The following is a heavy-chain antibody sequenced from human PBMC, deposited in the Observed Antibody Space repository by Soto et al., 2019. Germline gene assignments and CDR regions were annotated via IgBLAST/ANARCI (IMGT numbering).Heavy chain of an antibody. J-gene: IGHJ6*03. Sequence: ASVKVSCKASGYTFTSYDINWVRQATGQGLEWMGWMNPNSGNTGYAQKFQGRVTMTRNTSISTAYMELSSLRSEDTAVYYCARGRSVRYYYSYCMDVWGKGTTVTVSS. CDR1: GYTFTSYD. D-gene: IGHD3-16*02. CDR2: MNPNSGNT. CDR3: ARGRSVRYYYSYCMDV. V-gene: IGHV1-8*01.